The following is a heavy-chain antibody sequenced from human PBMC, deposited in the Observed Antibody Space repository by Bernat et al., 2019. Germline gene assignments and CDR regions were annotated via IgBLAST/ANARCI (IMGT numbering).Heavy chain of an antibody. CDR1: GGSISSDY. J-gene: IGHJ2*01. V-gene: IGHV4-59*08. Sequence: QVQLQESGPGLVKPSETLSLTCTVSGGSISSDYWNWIRQPPGKGLEWIGYIYYSGSTYYNPSLQSRVTISVDTSKNQFSLSLSSVTAADTAVYYCARRDYDSSGYHYVWYFDLWGRGTLVTVSS. CDR3: ARRDYDSSGYHYVWYFDL. D-gene: IGHD3-22*01. CDR2: IYYSGST.